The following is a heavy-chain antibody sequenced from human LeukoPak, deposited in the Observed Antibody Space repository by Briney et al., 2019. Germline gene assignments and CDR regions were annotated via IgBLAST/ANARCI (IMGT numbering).Heavy chain of an antibody. J-gene: IGHJ3*02. CDR1: GYTFTNYW. CDR3: ARPSSGQTNLDAFDI. Sequence: GESLKISCKGSGYTFTNYWIGWVRQMPGKGLEWMGIIYPGDSDTRYSPSFQGQVTISADKSISTAYLQWSSLKASDTAMYYCARPSSGQTNLDAFDIWGQGTMVTVSS. V-gene: IGHV5-51*01. CDR2: IYPGDSDT. D-gene: IGHD3-22*01.